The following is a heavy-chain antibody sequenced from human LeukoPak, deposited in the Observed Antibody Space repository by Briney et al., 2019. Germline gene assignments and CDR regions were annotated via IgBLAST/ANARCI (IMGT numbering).Heavy chain of an antibody. CDR1: GFTFSSYS. CDR2: ISSSSSYI. V-gene: IGHV3-21*01. Sequence: PGGSLRLSCAASGFTFSSYSMNWVRQAPGKGLEWVSSISSSSSYIYYADSVKGRFTISRDNAKNSLYLQVNSLRAEDTAVYYCARGDRSGGSCWWGQGTLVTVSS. D-gene: IGHD2-15*01. J-gene: IGHJ4*02. CDR3: ARGDRSGGSCW.